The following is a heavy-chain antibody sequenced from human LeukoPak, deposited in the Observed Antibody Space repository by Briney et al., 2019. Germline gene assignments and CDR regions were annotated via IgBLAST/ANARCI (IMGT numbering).Heavy chain of an antibody. V-gene: IGHV4-59*08. Sequence: SETLSLTCTVSGGSISSYYWSWIRQPPGKGLEWIGYIYYSGSTNYNPSLKSRVTISVDTSKNQFSLKLSSVTAADTAVYYCARVYCSGGSCYIVAAFDIWGQGTMVTVSS. CDR2: IYYSGST. CDR1: GGSISSYY. D-gene: IGHD2-15*01. CDR3: ARVYCSGGSCYIVAAFDI. J-gene: IGHJ3*02.